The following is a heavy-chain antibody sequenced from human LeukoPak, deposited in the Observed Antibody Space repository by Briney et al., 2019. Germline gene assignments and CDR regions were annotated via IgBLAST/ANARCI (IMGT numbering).Heavy chain of an antibody. CDR1: GGTFSSYA. D-gene: IGHD3-22*01. CDR2: IIPIFGTA. CDR3: ARDPSLTMIVVPPYFDY. V-gene: IGHV1-69*13. Sequence: SVKVSCKASGGTFSSYAISWVRQAPGQGLEWMGGIIPIFGTANYAQKFQGRVTITADESTSTAYMELRSLRSDDTAVYYCARDPSLTMIVVPPYFDYWGQGTLVTVSS. J-gene: IGHJ4*02.